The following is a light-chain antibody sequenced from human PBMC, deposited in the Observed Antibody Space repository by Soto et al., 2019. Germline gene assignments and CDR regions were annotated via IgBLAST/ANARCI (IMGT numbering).Light chain of an antibody. CDR3: QQYNNWPWT. CDR1: QSVSSN. Sequence: EIVMTQSPATLSVSPGERATLSCRASQSVSSNLAWYQQKPGQAPRLLIYGASTRATGITARFSGSGSGTEFTRTISSLQSEDFAVYYCQQYNNWPWTFGQGTKVEIK. J-gene: IGKJ1*01. CDR2: GAS. V-gene: IGKV3-15*01.